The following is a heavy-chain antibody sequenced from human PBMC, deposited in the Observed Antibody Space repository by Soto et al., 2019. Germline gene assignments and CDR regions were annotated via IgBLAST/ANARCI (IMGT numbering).Heavy chain of an antibody. CDR1: GYSVTSSDYY. Sequence: AETLSLTCSVSGYSVTSSDYYWAWIRQPPGKGLEWIGSMFYSGLTYYNPSLKSRVTLSVDTSKNQFSVRLNSVTAADTAVYYCAPLSVSLSGPYGIHVWGQGTTVTVSS. CDR3: APLSVSLSGPYGIHV. J-gene: IGHJ6*02. CDR2: MFYSGLT. V-gene: IGHV4-39*01. D-gene: IGHD2-15*01.